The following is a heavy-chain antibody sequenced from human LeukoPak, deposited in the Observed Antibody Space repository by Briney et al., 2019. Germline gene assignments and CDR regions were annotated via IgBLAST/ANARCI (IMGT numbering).Heavy chain of an antibody. V-gene: IGHV1-18*01. J-gene: IGHJ4*02. CDR2: ISAYNGDT. CDR3: ARDPSNTSGWYIYFDS. D-gene: IGHD6-19*01. CDR1: GYTFNIYG. Sequence: ASVTVSCKASGYTFNIYGISWARQPPGQGLEWMGWISAYNGDTHYAQRFQGRVTLSIDTSTSTAYMELRNLRSDDTAIYYCARDPSNTSGWYIYFDSWGQGTLVTVSS.